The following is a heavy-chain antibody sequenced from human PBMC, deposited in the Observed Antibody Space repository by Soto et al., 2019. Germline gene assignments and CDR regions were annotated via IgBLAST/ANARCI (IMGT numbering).Heavy chain of an antibody. Sequence: HPGGSLRLSCAASGFTFSSYSMNWVRQAPGKGLEWVPYISSSSSTIYYADSVKGRFTISRDNAKNSLYLQMNSLRAEDTAVYYCARDPNSLYCSGGSCYFSTEAYAFDIWGQGTMVTVSS. J-gene: IGHJ3*02. D-gene: IGHD2-15*01. CDR3: ARDPNSLYCSGGSCYFSTEAYAFDI. CDR2: ISSSSSTI. V-gene: IGHV3-48*01. CDR1: GFTFSSYS.